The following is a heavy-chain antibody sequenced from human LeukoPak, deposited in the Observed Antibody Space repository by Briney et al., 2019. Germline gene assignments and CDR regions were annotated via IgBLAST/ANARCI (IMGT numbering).Heavy chain of an antibody. D-gene: IGHD6-19*01. Sequence: GESLRLSCAACSGFAMSWVRQAPGKGLEWVSAINGRGDDTYYPDSVKGRFTISRDNSNNTLYLQMNSLRAEDTAVYYCAKGHRSSSSFFDSWGQGILVTVSS. CDR3: AKGHRSSSSFFDS. CDR1: SGFA. V-gene: IGHV3-23*01. J-gene: IGHJ4*02. CDR2: INGRGDDT.